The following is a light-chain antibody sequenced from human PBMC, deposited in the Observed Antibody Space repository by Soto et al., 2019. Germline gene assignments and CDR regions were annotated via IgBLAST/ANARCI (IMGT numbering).Light chain of an antibody. Sequence: DIQMTQSPSSLPASVGDRVTLTCRASQSISTYLNWYQQKPGKAPKLLIYAASSLQSGVPSRLSGSGSGTDFTLTISSLQPEDFATYYCQQSYTIPYTFGQGTKLGIK. V-gene: IGKV1-39*01. CDR2: AAS. J-gene: IGKJ2*01. CDR3: QQSYTIPYT. CDR1: QSISTY.